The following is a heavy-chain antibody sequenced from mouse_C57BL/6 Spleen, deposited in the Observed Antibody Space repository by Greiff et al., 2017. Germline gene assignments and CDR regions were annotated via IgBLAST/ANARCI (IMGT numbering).Heavy chain of an antibody. J-gene: IGHJ2*01. CDR2: ISSGSSTI. Sequence: EVKLVESGGGLVKPGGSLKLSCAASGFTFSDYGMHWVRQAPEKGLEWVAYISSGSSTIYYADTVKGRFTISRDNAKNTLFLQMTSLRSEDTAMYYCARDYDYVGYFDYWGQGTTLTVSS. CDR1: GFTFSDYG. D-gene: IGHD2-4*01. CDR3: ARDYDYVGYFDY. V-gene: IGHV5-17*01.